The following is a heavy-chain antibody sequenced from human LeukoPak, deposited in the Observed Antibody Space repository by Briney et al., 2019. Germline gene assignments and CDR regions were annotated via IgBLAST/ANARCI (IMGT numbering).Heavy chain of an antibody. CDR3: ARVLYYDSSGYYYFDY. CDR2: INPNSGGT. J-gene: IGHJ4*02. CDR1: GYTFTGYY. Sequence: ASVKVSCKASGYTFTGYYMHWVRQAPGQGLEWMGWINPNSGGTNYAQKFQGRVTMTRDTSISTAYMELSRLRSDDTAVYYCARVLYYDSSGYYYFDYWGQGTLVTVFS. D-gene: IGHD3-22*01. V-gene: IGHV1-2*02.